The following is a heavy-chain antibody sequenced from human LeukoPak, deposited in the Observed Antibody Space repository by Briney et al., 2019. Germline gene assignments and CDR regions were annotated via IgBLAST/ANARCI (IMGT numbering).Heavy chain of an antibody. CDR2: IYCSGST. V-gene: IGHV4-59*01. CDR1: GGSISSYY. D-gene: IGHD4-17*01. Sequence: SETLSLTCTVPGGSISSYYWSWIRQPPGKGLEWIGYIYCSGSTNYNPSLKSRVTISVDTSKNQFSLKLSSVTAADTAVYYCARGLGYGEYLVPFDIWGQGTLVTVSS. CDR3: ARGLGYGEYLVPFDI. J-gene: IGHJ3*02.